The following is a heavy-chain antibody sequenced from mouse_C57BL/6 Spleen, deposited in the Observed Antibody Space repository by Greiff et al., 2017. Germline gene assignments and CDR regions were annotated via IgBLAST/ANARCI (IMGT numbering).Heavy chain of an antibody. CDR3: ARQLGRGDYAMDY. V-gene: IGHV3-6*01. D-gene: IGHD4-1*02. Sequence: EVQVVESGPGLVKPSQSLSLTCSVTGYSITSGYYWNWIRQFPGNKLEWMGYISYDGSNNYNPSLKNRISITRDTSKNQFFLKLNSVTTEDTATYYCARQLGRGDYAMDYWGQGTSVTVSS. CDR1: GYSITSGYY. J-gene: IGHJ4*01. CDR2: ISYDGSN.